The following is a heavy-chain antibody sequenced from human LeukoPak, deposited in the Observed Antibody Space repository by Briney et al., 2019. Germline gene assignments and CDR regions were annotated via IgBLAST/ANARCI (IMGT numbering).Heavy chain of an antibody. Sequence: PSETLSLTCTVSGDSMSRHYWSWIRQPQGKGLEYIGYIFYSGITNYNPSLKSRVTMSLDTSRNQFSLKLNSVTAADTAVYYCARTARVPDSWGQGTLVSVSS. V-gene: IGHV4-59*11. CDR3: ARTARVPDS. CDR1: GDSMSRHY. CDR2: IFYSGIT. D-gene: IGHD4/OR15-4a*01. J-gene: IGHJ4*02.